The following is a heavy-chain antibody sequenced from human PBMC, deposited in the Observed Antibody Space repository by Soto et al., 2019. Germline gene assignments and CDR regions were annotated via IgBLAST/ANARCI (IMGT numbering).Heavy chain of an antibody. CDR3: ARVPAATKEFDP. D-gene: IGHD2-2*01. V-gene: IGHV4-30-4*01. J-gene: IGHJ5*02. CDR1: GGSISSGDYY. Sequence: SETLSLTCTVSGGSISSGDYYWSWIRQPPGKGLEWIGYIYYSGSTYYNPSLKSRVTISVDTSKNQFSLKLSSVTAADTAVYYCARVPAATKEFDPWGQGTLVTVSS. CDR2: IYYSGST.